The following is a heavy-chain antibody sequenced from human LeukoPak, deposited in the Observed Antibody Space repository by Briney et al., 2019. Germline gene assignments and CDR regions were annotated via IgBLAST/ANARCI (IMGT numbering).Heavy chain of an antibody. CDR3: ASGLVRGAAAGTVDY. V-gene: IGHV3-7*01. CDR1: GFTFSTYW. Sequence: GGSLRLSCAASGFTFSTYWMSWVRQAPGKGLEWVANIKQDGSEKYYVDSVKGRFTISRDNAKNSLYLQMNSLRAEDTAVYYCASGLVRGAAAGTVDYWGQGTLVTVSS. D-gene: IGHD6-13*01. J-gene: IGHJ4*02. CDR2: IKQDGSEK.